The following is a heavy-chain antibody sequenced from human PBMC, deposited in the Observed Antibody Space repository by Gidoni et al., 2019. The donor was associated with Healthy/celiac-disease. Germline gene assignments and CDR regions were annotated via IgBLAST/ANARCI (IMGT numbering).Heavy chain of an antibody. J-gene: IGHJ3*02. V-gene: IGHV3-11*06. CDR3: ARDPDSSSSVYTQGAFDI. D-gene: IGHD6-6*01. CDR2: ISSSSSYT. Sequence: QVQLVESGGGLVKPGGSLRLSCAASGFTFRDYYMSWIRQAPGKGLEWVSYISSSSSYTNYADSVKGRFTISRDNAKNSLYLQMNSLRAEDTAVYYCARDPDSSSSVYTQGAFDIWGQGTMVTVSS. CDR1: GFTFRDYY.